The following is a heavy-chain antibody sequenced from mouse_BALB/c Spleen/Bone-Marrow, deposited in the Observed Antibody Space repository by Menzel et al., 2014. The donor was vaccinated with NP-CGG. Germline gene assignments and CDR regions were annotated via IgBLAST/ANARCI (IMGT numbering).Heavy chain of an antibody. J-gene: IGHJ3*01. CDR3: ARNANWLFTY. V-gene: IGHV1-54*01. CDR2: INPGSGGS. CDR1: GYDFTSYL. Sequence: QVQPQQPGAEVVRPGTSVKVSCKASGYDFTSYLIEWIKQRPGQGLEWIGVINPGSGGSNYNGKFTGKATLTVDKSSSTAYMQLSSLTSDDSAVYFCARNANWLFTYWGQGTLVTVSA. D-gene: IGHD4-1*01.